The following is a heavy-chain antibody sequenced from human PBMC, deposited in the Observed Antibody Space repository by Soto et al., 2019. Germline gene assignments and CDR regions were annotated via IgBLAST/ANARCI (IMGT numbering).Heavy chain of an antibody. V-gene: IGHV4-39*01. J-gene: IGHJ3*02. Sequence: KLQESGPGLVKPSETLSLLCSVSGDSIISSRYYWGWIRQPPGKGLEWIGNIYSSENTYTNFIPSLRSRVTISVDRSNNKFSVRLSSVTAADAAVYYCARQKRVAAAEDAFDIWGQGALVTVSS. D-gene: IGHD2-15*01. CDR3: ARQKRVAAAEDAFDI. CDR1: GDSIISSRYY. CDR2: IYSSENTYT.